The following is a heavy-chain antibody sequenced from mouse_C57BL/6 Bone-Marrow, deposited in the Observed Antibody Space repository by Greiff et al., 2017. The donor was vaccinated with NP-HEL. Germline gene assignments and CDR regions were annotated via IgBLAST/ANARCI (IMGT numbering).Heavy chain of an antibody. CDR1: GFTFSSYA. J-gene: IGHJ3*01. CDR3: TREDWDGFAY. D-gene: IGHD4-1*01. V-gene: IGHV5-9-1*02. Sequence: EVMLVESGEGLVKPGGSLKLSCAASGFTFSSYAMSWVRQTPEKRLEWVAYISSGGDYIYYADPVKGRFTISRDNARNTLYLQMSSLKSEDTAMYYCTREDWDGFAYWGQGTLVTVSA. CDR2: ISSGGDYI.